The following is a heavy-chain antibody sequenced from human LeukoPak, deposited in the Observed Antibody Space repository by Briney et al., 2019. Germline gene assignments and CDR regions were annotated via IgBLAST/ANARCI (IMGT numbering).Heavy chain of an antibody. V-gene: IGHV3-30*18. CDR1: GFTFSSYG. Sequence: PGGSLRLSCAASGFTFSSYGMHWVRRAPGKGLEWVAVISYDGSNKYYADSVKGRFTISRDNSKNTLYLQMNSLRAEDTAVYYCAKDRIATTRGSDFDYWGQGTLVTVSS. D-gene: IGHD3-10*01. CDR3: AKDRIATTRGSDFDY. CDR2: ISYDGSNK. J-gene: IGHJ4*02.